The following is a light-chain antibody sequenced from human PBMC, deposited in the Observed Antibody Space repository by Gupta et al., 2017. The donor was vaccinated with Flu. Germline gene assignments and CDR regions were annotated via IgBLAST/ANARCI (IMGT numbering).Light chain of an antibody. CDR3: AVWDDSLNGAV. Sequence: SSSNIGSNTVNWSQQLPRTAPKLLIHNDNERPSGVPDRFSGSKSGTSASLAISGLQSEDEADYYCAVWDDSLNGAVFGGGTQLTVL. J-gene: IGLJ7*01. CDR1: SSNIGSNT. V-gene: IGLV1-44*01. CDR2: NDN.